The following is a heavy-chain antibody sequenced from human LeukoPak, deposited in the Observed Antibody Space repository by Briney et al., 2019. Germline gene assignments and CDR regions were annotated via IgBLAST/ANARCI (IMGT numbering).Heavy chain of an antibody. CDR3: ARVMATKQSHSLYDY. CDR1: GFTLSSYS. J-gene: IGHJ4*02. Sequence: GGSLRLSCAASGFTLSSYSMNWVRQAPGKGLEWVSSISSSSSYIYYADSVKGRFTISRDNAKNSLYLQMNSLRAEDTAVYYCARVMATKQSHSLYDYWGQGTLVTVSS. CDR2: ISSSSSYI. D-gene: IGHD5-24*01. V-gene: IGHV3-21*01.